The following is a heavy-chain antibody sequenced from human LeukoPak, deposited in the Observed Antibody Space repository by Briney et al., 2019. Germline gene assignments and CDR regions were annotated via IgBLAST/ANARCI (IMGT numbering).Heavy chain of an antibody. CDR2: ITNSGSTF. D-gene: IGHD2-2*01. J-gene: IGHJ4*02. CDR3: ARRHCSSTTTCPLVDY. CDR1: GFTFSDYY. V-gene: IGHV3-11*04. Sequence: GGSLRLSCAASGFTFSDYYMGWIRQAPGKGLEWVSYITNSGSTFYYTDSIRGRFTISRDNAKNSLYLQMNSPRAEDTAVYYCARRHCSSTTTCPLVDYWGQGTLVTVSS.